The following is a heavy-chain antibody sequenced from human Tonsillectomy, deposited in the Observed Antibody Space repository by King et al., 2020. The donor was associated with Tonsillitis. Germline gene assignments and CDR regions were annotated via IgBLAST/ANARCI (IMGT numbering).Heavy chain of an antibody. Sequence: VQLQQWGAGLLKPSETLSLTCAVYGGSFSGYYWSWIRQPPGKGLEWIGEINHRGSTNYNPSLKSRVTISVDTSKNQFSLKLSSVTAADTAVYYCARSGYYLYTVDYWGQGTLVTVSS. V-gene: IGHV4-34*01. CDR2: INHRGST. CDR1: GGSFSGYY. D-gene: IGHD3-22*01. CDR3: ARSGYYLYTVDY. J-gene: IGHJ4*02.